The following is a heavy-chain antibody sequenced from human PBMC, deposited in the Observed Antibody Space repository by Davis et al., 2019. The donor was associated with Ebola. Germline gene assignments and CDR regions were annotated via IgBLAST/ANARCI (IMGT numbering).Heavy chain of an antibody. J-gene: IGHJ4*02. Sequence: SDLLSPTFAPHGASSRGYYWSWIRQPPGRGLEWIGEINHSGRTNYNPSLKIRVTISVDTSKNQFALKLSSVAAADTAVYYCARRRGRNCSGGSCYWDYWGQGTLVTVSS. V-gene: IGHV4-34*01. CDR1: GASSRGYY. CDR2: INHSGRT. D-gene: IGHD2-15*01. CDR3: ARRRGRNCSGGSCYWDY.